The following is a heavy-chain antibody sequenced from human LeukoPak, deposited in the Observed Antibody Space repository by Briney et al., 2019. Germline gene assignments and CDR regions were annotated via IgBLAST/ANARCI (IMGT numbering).Heavy chain of an antibody. CDR1: GFTFSGYD. D-gene: IGHD3-3*01. Sequence: PGRSLRLSCVASGFTFSGYDIHWVRQAPGKGLEWVAVISYDGSNKYYADSVKGRFTISRDNSKNTLYLQMTSLRAEDTAVYYCAKDFWSATYYFDYWDQGTLVTVSS. CDR3: AKDFWSATYYFDY. CDR2: ISYDGSNK. V-gene: IGHV3-30*18. J-gene: IGHJ4*02.